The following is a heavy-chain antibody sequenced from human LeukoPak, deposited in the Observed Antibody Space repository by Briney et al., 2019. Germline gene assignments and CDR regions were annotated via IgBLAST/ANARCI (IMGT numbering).Heavy chain of an antibody. CDR1: GGSISSYY. J-gene: IGHJ4*02. Sequence: PSETLSLTCTVSGGSISSYYWSWIRQPAGKGLEWIGRIYTSGSTNYNPSLKSRVTMSVDTSKNQFSLKLSSVTAADTAVYYCARELYLAAAGTGGSWSTLDYWGQGTLVTVSS. D-gene: IGHD6-13*01. V-gene: IGHV4-4*07. CDR2: IYTSGST. CDR3: ARELYLAAAGTGGSWSTLDY.